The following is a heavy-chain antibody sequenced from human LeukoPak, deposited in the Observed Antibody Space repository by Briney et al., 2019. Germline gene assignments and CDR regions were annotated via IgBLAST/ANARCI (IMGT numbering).Heavy chain of an antibody. V-gene: IGHV3-30*04. J-gene: IGHJ4*02. Sequence: GRSLRLSCAASGFTFSSYAMHWVRQAPGKGLEWVAVISFDGSNKYYADSVKGRFTISRDNSKNTLYLQMNSLRAEDTAVYYCAVRGTYSSGWYTYHFWGQGTLVTVSS. CDR2: ISFDGSNK. CDR1: GFTFSSYA. CDR3: AVRGTYSSGWYTYHF. D-gene: IGHD6-19*01.